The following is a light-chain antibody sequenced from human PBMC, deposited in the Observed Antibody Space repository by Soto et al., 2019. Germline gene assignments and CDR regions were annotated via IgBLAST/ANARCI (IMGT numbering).Light chain of an antibody. V-gene: IGKV3-20*01. CDR3: HQYSTLPHT. Sequence: ENVLTQSPGTLSLSPGERATLSCRASQAVTNSFFAWYLQKPGQAPRLLIYGISSRATGISDRFSGSGSGTDFTLTISRLEPEDFVVYYCHQYSTLPHTFGQGTKLEVK. CDR2: GIS. CDR1: QAVTNSF. J-gene: IGKJ2*01.